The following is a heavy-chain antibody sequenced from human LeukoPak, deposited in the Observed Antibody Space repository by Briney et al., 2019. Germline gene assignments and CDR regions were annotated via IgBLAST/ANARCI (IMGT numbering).Heavy chain of an antibody. J-gene: IGHJ6*02. CDR3: ARGWNYYGSGSYFNDYYYGMDV. Sequence: ASVKVSCKASGYTFTSYYMHWVRQAPGQGLEWMGIINPSGGSTSYAQKFQGRVTMTRDTSTSTVYMELSSLRSEDTAVYYCARGWNYYGSGSYFNDYYYGMDVWGQGTTVTASS. CDR2: INPSGGST. CDR1: GYTFTSYY. D-gene: IGHD3-10*01. V-gene: IGHV1-46*01.